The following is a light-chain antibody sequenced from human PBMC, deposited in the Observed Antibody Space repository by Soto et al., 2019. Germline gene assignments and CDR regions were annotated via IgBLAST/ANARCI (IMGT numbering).Light chain of an antibody. V-gene: IGLV1-40*01. Sequence: QLVLTQPPSVSGAPGQRVTISCTGSSSNIGTGYDVHWYQQLPGTAPKLVIYGNKNRPSGVPDRFSGSKSDTSASLAITGLQAEDEADYYCQSYDSSLSAVVFGGGTKLTVL. CDR3: QSYDSSLSAVV. CDR2: GNK. J-gene: IGLJ2*01. CDR1: SSNIGTGYD.